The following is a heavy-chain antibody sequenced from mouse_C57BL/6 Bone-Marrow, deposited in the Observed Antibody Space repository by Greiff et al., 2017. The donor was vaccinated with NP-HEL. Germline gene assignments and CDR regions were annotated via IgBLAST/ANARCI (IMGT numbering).Heavy chain of an antibody. CDR1: GYTFTDYY. CDR3: ARESGTGAWFAY. CDR2: INPYNGGT. V-gene: IGHV1-19*01. J-gene: IGHJ3*01. D-gene: IGHD4-1*01. Sequence: EVQLQQSGPVLVKPGASVKMSCKASGYTFTDYYMNWVKQSHGKSLEWIGVINPYNGGTSYNQKFKGKATLTVDKSSSTAYMELNSLTSEDSAVYYCARESGTGAWFAYWGQGTLVTVSA.